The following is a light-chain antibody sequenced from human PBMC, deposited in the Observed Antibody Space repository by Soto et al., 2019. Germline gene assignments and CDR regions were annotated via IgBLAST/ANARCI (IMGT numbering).Light chain of an antibody. CDR2: DAS. CDR1: QSVSSY. CDR3: QQRSNWPLS. Sequence: EIVLTQSPATLSLSPGERATLSCRASQSVSSYLAWYQQKPGQAPRLLIYDASNMATGIPARFSGSGYGTDFTLTISSLEPEDFAVYYCQQRSNWPLSFGGGTKVEIK. V-gene: IGKV3-11*01. J-gene: IGKJ4*01.